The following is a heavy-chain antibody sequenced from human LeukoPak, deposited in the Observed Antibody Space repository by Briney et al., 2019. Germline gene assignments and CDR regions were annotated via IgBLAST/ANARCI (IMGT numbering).Heavy chain of an antibody. CDR1: GFTFSSYW. CDR3: ARESSSTHYYMDV. D-gene: IGHD2-2*01. V-gene: IGHV3-7*01. CDR2: IKQDGSEK. Sequence: GGSLRLSCAASGFTFSSYWMSWVRQAPGKGLEWVANIKQDGSEKYYVDSVKGRFTISRDTAKNSLYLQMNSLRAEDTAVYYCARESSSTHYYMDVWGKGTTVTVSS. J-gene: IGHJ6*03.